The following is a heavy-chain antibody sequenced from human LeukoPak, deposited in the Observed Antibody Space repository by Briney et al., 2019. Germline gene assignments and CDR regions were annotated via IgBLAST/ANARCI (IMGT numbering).Heavy chain of an antibody. J-gene: IGHJ5*02. Sequence: SETLSLTCAVSGGSISSGGYSWSWIRQPPGKGLEWIGYIYHSGSTYYNPSLKSRVTISVDRSKNQFSLKLSSVTAADTAVHYCARSVGGSWFDPWGQGTLVTVSS. CDR1: GGSISSGGYS. V-gene: IGHV4-30-2*01. CDR3: ARSVGGSWFDP. CDR2: IYHSGST. D-gene: IGHD2-15*01.